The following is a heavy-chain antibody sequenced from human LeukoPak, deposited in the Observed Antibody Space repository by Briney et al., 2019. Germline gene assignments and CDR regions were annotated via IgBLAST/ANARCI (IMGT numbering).Heavy chain of an antibody. CDR3: AKDLSGNYFDY. CDR2: ISYDGSNK. V-gene: IGHV3-30*18. CDR1: GFTFSSYG. Sequence: GGSLRLSCAASGFTFSSYGMHWVRQAPGKGLEWVAVISYDGSNKYYADSVKGRFTISRDNSKNTLYLQMNSLRAEDTAVYYCAKDLSGNYFDYWGQGTLVTVSS. D-gene: IGHD3-10*01. J-gene: IGHJ4*02.